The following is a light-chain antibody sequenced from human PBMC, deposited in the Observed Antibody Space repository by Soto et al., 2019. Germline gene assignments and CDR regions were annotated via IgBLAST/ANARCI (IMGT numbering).Light chain of an antibody. V-gene: IGKV1-5*03. CDR1: QSVSNW. Sequence: DLQMTQSPSTLSASVGDRVIITCRASQSVSNWLAWYQQRPGKAPKLLIYKASTLGGGVPSRFSGSGSGTEFTFTISSLQPDDFATYYCQQYNTYSRTFGPGTKVEIK. CDR2: KAS. CDR3: QQYNTYSRT. J-gene: IGKJ1*01.